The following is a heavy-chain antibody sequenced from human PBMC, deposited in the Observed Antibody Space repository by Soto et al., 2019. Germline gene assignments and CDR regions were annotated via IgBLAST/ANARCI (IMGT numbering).Heavy chain of an antibody. V-gene: IGHV4-59*01. CDR1: GGSISSYY. CDR3: ARRYGASFDY. CDR2: IYYSGST. D-gene: IGHD4-17*01. Sequence: QVQLQESGPGLVKPSETLSLTCTVSGGSISSYYWSWIRQPPGKGLEWIGYIYYSGSTNYNPSLKSRVTISVDTPKNQFSMKLSSVTAADRAVYYCARRYGASFDYWGQGTLVTVSS. J-gene: IGHJ4*02.